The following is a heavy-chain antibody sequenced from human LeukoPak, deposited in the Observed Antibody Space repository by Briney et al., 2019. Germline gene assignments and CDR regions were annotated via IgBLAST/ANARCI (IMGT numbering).Heavy chain of an antibody. CDR1: GFSFSSYA. J-gene: IGHJ1*01. CDR2: ISYDGSNK. Sequence: GGSLRLSCAASGFSFSSYAMHWVRQAPGKGLEWVAVISYDGSNKYYAESVKGRFTISRDNSKNTLYLQMNSLGADDTAVYYCARDRTPIAVASTLYFQHWGQGTLVTVSS. V-gene: IGHV3-30-3*01. CDR3: ARDRTPIAVASTLYFQH. D-gene: IGHD6-19*01.